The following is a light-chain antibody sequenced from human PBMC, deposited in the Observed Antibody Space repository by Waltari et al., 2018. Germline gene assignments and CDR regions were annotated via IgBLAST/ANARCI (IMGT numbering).Light chain of an antibody. Sequence: QSVLTQPPSESGTPGQGVTVSCSGSTSNIGRNGLSWYQQLPGTAPKLLIHTDNQRPSGVPDRFSGSKSGTSASLAISGLQSEDEAHYYCAAWDDSLKGRVFGGGTKVTVL. CDR3: AAWDDSLKGRV. J-gene: IGLJ3*02. V-gene: IGLV1-44*01. CDR2: TDN. CDR1: TSNIGRNG.